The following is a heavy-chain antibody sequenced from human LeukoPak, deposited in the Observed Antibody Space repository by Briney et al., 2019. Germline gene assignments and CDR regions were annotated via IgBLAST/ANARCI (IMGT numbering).Heavy chain of an antibody. D-gene: IGHD5-18*01. CDR1: GYTFTSYG. CDR2: ISAYNGNT. Sequence: GASVKVSCKASGYTFTSYGISWVRQAPGQGLEWMGWISAYNGNTNYAQKLQGRVTMTTDTSTSTAYMELRSLRSDDTAVYYCARVPIGYSYGPYYFDYWGQGTLVTVSS. CDR3: ARVPIGYSYGPYYFDY. J-gene: IGHJ4*02. V-gene: IGHV1-18*01.